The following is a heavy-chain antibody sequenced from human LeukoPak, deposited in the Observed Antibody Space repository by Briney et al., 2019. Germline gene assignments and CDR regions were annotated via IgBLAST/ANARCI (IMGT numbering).Heavy chain of an antibody. J-gene: IGHJ6*02. CDR1: GYTFTSYV. V-gene: IGHV3-9*01. D-gene: IGHD6-13*01. Sequence: GGSLRLSCAASGYTFTSYVINWVRQTPGKGLEWVSGISWNSGSIGYADSVKGRFTISRDNAKNSLYLQMNSLRAEDTALYYCAKGMAAAGSRPYYYGMDVWGQGTTVTVSS. CDR3: AKGMAAAGSRPYYYGMDV. CDR2: ISWNSGSI.